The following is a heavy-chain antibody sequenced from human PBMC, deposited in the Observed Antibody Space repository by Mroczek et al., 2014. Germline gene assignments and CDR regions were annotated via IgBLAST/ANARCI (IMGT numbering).Heavy chain of an antibody. D-gene: IGHD2-2*01. V-gene: IGHV4-61*02. CDR2: IYTSGST. CDR1: GGSISSGSYY. CDR3: ARDSPLGYCSSTSCYPSAAIG. Sequence: QVQLQQWGPGLVKPSQTLSLTCTVSGGSISSGSYYWSWIRQPAGKGLEWIGRIYTSGSTNYNPSLKSRVTMSVDTSKNQFSLKLSSVTAADTAVYYCARDSPLGYCSSTSCYPSAAIGWGQGTPGHRL. J-gene: IGHJ4*02.